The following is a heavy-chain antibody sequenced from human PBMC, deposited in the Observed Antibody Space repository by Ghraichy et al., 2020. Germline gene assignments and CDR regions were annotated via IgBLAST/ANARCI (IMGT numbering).Heavy chain of an antibody. CDR2: ISGSGGST. J-gene: IGHJ4*02. V-gene: IGHV3-23*01. CDR1: GFTFSTYA. D-gene: IGHD1-7*01. CDR3: AQGNYDFFDY. Sequence: GESLNISCAASGFTFSTYAMTWVRQAPGKGLEWVSTISGSGGSTYYAGSVKGRFTISRDNSKNTLYLQMSSLRAEDTAVYYCAQGNYDFFDYWGQGTLVTVSS.